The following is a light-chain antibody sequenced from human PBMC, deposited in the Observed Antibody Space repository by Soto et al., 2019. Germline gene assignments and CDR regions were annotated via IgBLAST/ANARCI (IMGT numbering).Light chain of an antibody. Sequence: DIQVTQSPSSLSASVGDRVTITCRASRSIRTYLNWYQQRPGKPPKLLIQTASTLQGGVPSRFSGSGSGTDFTLTISSLQPEDFATYYCQQTYSIFTSFGQGTKLEIK. V-gene: IGKV1-39*01. CDR2: TAS. CDR3: QQTYSIFTS. CDR1: RSIRTY. J-gene: IGKJ2*03.